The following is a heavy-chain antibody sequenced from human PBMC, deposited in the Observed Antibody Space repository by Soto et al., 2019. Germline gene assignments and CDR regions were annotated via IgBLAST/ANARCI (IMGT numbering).Heavy chain of an antibody. D-gene: IGHD6-6*01. Sequence: QVQLLQSGAEVKKPGASVKVSCKASGYIFSTHGITWVRQAPGQGLEWMGWIGAYNGNTHYTQSLQGRVTMTTDTSTSTAYMELRGLRSDDTAVYYCARVRQLAAYFYYNMDVWGKGTTVTVSS. CDR1: GYIFSTHG. V-gene: IGHV1-18*01. CDR3: ARVRQLAAYFYYNMDV. J-gene: IGHJ6*03. CDR2: IGAYNGNT.